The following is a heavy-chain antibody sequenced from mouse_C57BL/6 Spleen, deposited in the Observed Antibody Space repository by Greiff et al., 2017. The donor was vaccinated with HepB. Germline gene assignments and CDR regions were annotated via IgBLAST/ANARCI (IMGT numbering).Heavy chain of an antibody. CDR2: ISDGGSYT. V-gene: IGHV5-4*01. CDR3: ERDQGYDSYAMDY. CDR1: GFTFSSYA. Sequence: EVMLVESGGGLVKPGGSLKLSCAASGFTFSSYAMSWVRQTPEKRLEWVATISDGGSYTYYPDNVKGRFTISRDNAKNNLYMQMSHLKSEDTAMYYCERDQGYDSYAMDYWGQGTSVTVAS. D-gene: IGHD2-2*01. J-gene: IGHJ4*01.